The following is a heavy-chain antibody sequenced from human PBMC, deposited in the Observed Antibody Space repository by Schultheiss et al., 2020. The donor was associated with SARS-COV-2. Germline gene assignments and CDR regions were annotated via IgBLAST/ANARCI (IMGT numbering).Heavy chain of an antibody. D-gene: IGHD3-22*01. J-gene: IGHJ3*02. CDR3: ARIRYYYDSNGYYVTDGFDI. Sequence: SGPTLVKPTQTLTLTCTFSGFSLSTSGMCVSWIRQPPGKALEWLARIDWDDDTYYSTSLKTRLTISKATSKNQVVLTMTNMDPVDTATYYCARIRYYYDSNGYYVTDGFDIWGQGTMVTVSS. CDR1: GFSLSTSGMC. CDR2: IDWDDDT. V-gene: IGHV2-70*11.